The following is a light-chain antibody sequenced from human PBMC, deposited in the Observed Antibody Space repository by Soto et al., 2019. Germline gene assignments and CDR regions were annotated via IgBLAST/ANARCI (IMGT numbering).Light chain of an antibody. CDR1: SSDVGGYNY. Sequence: VLTQPASVSGSPGQSITISCTGTSSDVGGYNYVSWYQQHPGKAPKLMIYDVSNRPSGVSNRFPGSKSGNTGSLTISGLQAEDRADYYCSSYTSSSTPVVFGGGTKVTVL. V-gene: IGLV2-14*01. CDR3: SSYTSSSTPVV. J-gene: IGLJ2*01. CDR2: DVS.